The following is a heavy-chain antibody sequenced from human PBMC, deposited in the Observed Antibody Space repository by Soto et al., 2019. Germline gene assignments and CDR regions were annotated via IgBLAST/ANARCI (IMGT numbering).Heavy chain of an antibody. Sequence: GASVNVSCKASGYTFTSYDINWLRQAAGQGLEWMGWMNPNSGNTGYAQKFQGRVTMTRNTSISTAYMELSSLRSEDTAVYYCRAAGYDLRLYYYMDVWGKGTTVTVSS. CDR2: MNPNSGNT. CDR3: RAAGYDLRLYYYMDV. J-gene: IGHJ6*03. V-gene: IGHV1-8*01. CDR1: GYTFTSYD. D-gene: IGHD5-12*01.